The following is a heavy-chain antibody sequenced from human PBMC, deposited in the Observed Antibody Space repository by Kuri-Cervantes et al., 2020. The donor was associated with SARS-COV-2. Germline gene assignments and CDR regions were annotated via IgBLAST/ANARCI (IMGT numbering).Heavy chain of an antibody. CDR3: VRDGEHWNFDY. Sequence: LSPTCAASGFTFSGHWIHWVRHAPGKGLVWVSRINPDGSYTNNADSVKGRFTLSRDNAKNTLFLQMNSLRAEDTAVYYCVRDGEHWNFDYWGQGTLVTVSS. CDR1: GFTFSGHW. V-gene: IGHV3-74*01. D-gene: IGHD1-1*01. CDR2: INPDGSYT. J-gene: IGHJ4*02.